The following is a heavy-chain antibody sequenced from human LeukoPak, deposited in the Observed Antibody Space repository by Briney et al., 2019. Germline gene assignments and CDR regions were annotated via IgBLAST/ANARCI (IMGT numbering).Heavy chain of an antibody. CDR1: GGSISSSSYY. J-gene: IGHJ4*02. CDR3: ARLAIAAAGTPFDY. D-gene: IGHD6-13*01. Sequence: SETLSLTCTVSGGSISSSSYYWGWIRQPPGKGLEWIGSIYYSGSTYYNPSLKSRVTISVDTSKNQFSLKLSSVTAADTAVYYCARLAIAAAGTPFDYWGQGTLVTVSS. V-gene: IGHV4-39*01. CDR2: IYYSGST.